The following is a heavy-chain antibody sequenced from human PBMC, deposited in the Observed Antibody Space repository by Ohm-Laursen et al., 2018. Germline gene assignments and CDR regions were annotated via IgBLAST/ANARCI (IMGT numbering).Heavy chain of an antibody. V-gene: IGHV1-46*01. Sequence: SVKVSCKASGYTFTNYGIHWVRQAPGQGLEWMAIINPSSGSATYAQDFQGRVTMTRDTSTSIVYMELSTLRSEDTALYYCARSRYMDVWGQGTTVTVSS. CDR2: INPSSGSA. CDR3: ARSRYMDV. CDR1: GYTFTNYG. J-gene: IGHJ6*03.